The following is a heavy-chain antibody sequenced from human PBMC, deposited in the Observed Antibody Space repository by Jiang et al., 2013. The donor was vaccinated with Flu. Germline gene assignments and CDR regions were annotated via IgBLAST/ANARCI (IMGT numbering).Heavy chain of an antibody. V-gene: IGHV4-59*01. J-gene: IGHJ4*02. CDR3: ARDGGSDYDFWSGLVGFDY. CDR2: IYYSGST. Sequence: SLTCTVSGGSISSYYWSWIRQPPGKGLEWIGYIYYSGSTNYNPSLKSRVTISVDTSKNQFSLKLSSVTAADTAVYYCARDGGSDYDFWSGLVGFDYWGQGTLVTVSS. CDR1: GGSISSYY. D-gene: IGHD3-3*01.